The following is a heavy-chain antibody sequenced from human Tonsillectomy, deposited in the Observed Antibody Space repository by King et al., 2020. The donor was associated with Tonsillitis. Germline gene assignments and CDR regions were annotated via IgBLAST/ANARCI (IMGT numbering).Heavy chain of an antibody. CDR3: ARGGYSGYDPSYGMDV. CDR1: GGSISSYY. D-gene: IGHD5-12*01. Sequence: VQLQESGPGLVKPSETLSLTCTVSGGSISSYYWSWIRQPAGKGLEWIGRIYTSGSTNYNPSLKSRVTMSVDTSKIQFSLKLSSVTAADTAVYYCARGGYSGYDPSYGMDVWGQGTTVTVSS. CDR2: IYTSGST. V-gene: IGHV4-4*07. J-gene: IGHJ6*02.